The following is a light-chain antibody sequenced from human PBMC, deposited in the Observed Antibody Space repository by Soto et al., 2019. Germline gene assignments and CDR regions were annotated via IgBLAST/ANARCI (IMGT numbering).Light chain of an antibody. V-gene: IGKV3-20*01. CDR3: QQYGSSPET. CDR2: GVY. Sequence: EIVMTQSPTILSVSPGERATLSCRASQSVSSNLAWYQQKPGQAPRLLIYGVYTRAPGIPARFSGGGSGTDFTLTISRLEPEDFAVYYCQQYGSSPETFGQGTKVDI. J-gene: IGKJ1*01. CDR1: QSVSSN.